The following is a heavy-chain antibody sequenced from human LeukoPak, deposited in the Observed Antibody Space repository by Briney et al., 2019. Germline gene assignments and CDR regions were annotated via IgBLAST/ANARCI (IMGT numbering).Heavy chain of an antibody. CDR3: AKASYYYDSSGSRGWFDP. CDR2: ICSSGGST. D-gene: IGHD3-22*01. Sequence: PGGSLRLSCAASGFTFSSYAMSWVRQAPGKGLEWVSAICSSGGSTYYADSVKGRFTISRDNSKNTLYLQMNSLRAEDTAVYYCAKASYYYDSSGSRGWFDPWGQGTLVTVSS. J-gene: IGHJ5*02. V-gene: IGHV3-23*01. CDR1: GFTFSSYA.